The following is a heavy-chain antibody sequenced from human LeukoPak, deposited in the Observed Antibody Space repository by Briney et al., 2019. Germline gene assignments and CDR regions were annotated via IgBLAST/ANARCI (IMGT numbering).Heavy chain of an antibody. Sequence: GGSLRLSCAASGFTFSSYAMSWVRQAPGKGLEWVSAISGSGGSTYYADSMKGRFTISRDNSKNTLYLQMNSLRAEDTAVYYCAKDAPVNIVVVPAANSWGQGTLVTVSS. V-gene: IGHV3-23*01. CDR1: GFTFSSYA. CDR3: AKDAPVNIVVVPAANS. D-gene: IGHD2-2*01. J-gene: IGHJ4*02. CDR2: ISGSGGST.